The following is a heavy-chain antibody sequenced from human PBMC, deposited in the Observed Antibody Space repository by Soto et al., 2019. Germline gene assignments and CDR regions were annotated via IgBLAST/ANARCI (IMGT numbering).Heavy chain of an antibody. CDR2: ISSGGNTI. CDR1: GFTFSDYY. CDR3: AKFWGPVTAAVDDY. V-gene: IGHV3-11*04. J-gene: IGHJ4*02. Sequence: GGSLRLSCAASGFTFSDYYMSWIRQAPGKGLECISYISSGGNTIYYADSVKGRFAISRDNAKNSLFLQMSSLRSEDTAVYHCAKFWGPVTAAVDDYWGQGTLVTVSS. D-gene: IGHD6-13*01.